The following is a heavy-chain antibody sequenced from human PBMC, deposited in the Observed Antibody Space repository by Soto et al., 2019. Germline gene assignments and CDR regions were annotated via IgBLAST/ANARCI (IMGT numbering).Heavy chain of an antibody. CDR2: INPNSGGT. J-gene: IGHJ4*02. CDR1: GYTFTSYA. D-gene: IGHD2-2*01. CDR3: ASGPDIVVVPAA. Sequence: GASVKVSCKASGYTFTSYAMHWVRQAPGQRLEWMGWINPNSGGTNYAQKFQGRVTMTRDTSISTAYMELSRLRSDDTAVYYCASGPDIVVVPAAWGQGTLVTVSS. V-gene: IGHV1-2*02.